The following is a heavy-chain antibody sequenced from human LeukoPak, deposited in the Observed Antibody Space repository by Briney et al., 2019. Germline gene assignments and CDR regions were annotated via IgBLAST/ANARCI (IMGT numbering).Heavy chain of an antibody. D-gene: IGHD5-12*01. CDR1: GFSVTSSH. J-gene: IGHJ4*02. V-gene: IGHV3-66*01. CDR2: IYSGGNT. Sequence: GGSLRLSCAASGFSVTSSHMSWVRQAPGKGLEWVSIIYSGGNTDYAGSMQGRFAISGDNSKNTLYLQMNSLRPEDTAVYYCARESAPHRGLDYWGQGTLVTVSS. CDR3: ARESAPHRGLDY.